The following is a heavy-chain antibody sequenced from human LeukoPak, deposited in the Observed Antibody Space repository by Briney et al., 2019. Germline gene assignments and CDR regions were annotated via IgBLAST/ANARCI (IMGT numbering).Heavy chain of an antibody. Sequence: ASVKVSCKASGYTFTGYYMHWVRQAPGQGLEWMGWINPNSGGTNYAQKFQGRVTMTRDTSISTAYMELSRLRSDDTAVYYYARVGMDYDFWSGYYKMYYYYYYMDVWGKGTTVTVSS. CDR1: GYTFTGYY. CDR3: ARVGMDYDFWSGYYKMYYYYYYMDV. V-gene: IGHV1-2*02. CDR2: INPNSGGT. J-gene: IGHJ6*03. D-gene: IGHD3-3*01.